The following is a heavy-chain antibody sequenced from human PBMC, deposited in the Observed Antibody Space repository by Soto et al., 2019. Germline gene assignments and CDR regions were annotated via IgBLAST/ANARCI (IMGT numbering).Heavy chain of an antibody. J-gene: IGHJ4*02. CDR3: ARDGVGPTTYIGYFDY. D-gene: IGHD1-26*01. CDR1: AVTFTGFG. V-gene: IGHV3-33*01. Sequence: GGSLRLSCAASAVTFTGFGMHWVRQAPGKGLEWVAVIRFDGSNTYYADSVKGRFTISRDNPKNMLYLQMNSLRAEDTAIYYCARDGVGPTTYIGYFDYWGLGTLVTVSS. CDR2: IRFDGSNT.